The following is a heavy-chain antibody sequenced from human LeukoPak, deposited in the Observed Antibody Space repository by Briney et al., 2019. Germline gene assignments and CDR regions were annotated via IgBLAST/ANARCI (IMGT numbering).Heavy chain of an antibody. CDR1: GGSISSYY. J-gene: IGHJ4*02. V-gene: IGHV4-59*01. D-gene: IGHD3-9*01. Sequence: SETLSLTCTVSGGSISSYYWSWSRQPPGKGLEWIGYIYYSGSTDSNPSLKSRVTISVDTSKNQFSLKLRSVTAADTAVYYCARRPRNDILTGTPFDYWGQGTLVTVSS. CDR3: ARRPRNDILTGTPFDY. CDR2: IYYSGST.